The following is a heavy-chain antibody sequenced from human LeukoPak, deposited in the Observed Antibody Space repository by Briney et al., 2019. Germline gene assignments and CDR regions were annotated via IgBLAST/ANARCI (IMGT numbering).Heavy chain of an antibody. D-gene: IGHD7-27*01. Sequence: GGSLRLSCAASGFTFSSYAMSWVRQAPGKGLEWVSYISSSSRTIHYADSVKGRFTISRDNAKNSLYLQINSLRDEDTAVYYCARDGDGNFDYWGQGTQVTVSS. CDR1: GFTFSSYA. CDR3: ARDGDGNFDY. V-gene: IGHV3-48*02. J-gene: IGHJ4*02. CDR2: ISSSSRTI.